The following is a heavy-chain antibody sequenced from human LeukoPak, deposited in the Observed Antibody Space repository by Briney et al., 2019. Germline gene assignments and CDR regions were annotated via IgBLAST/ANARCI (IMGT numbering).Heavy chain of an antibody. CDR2: IYHSGST. Sequence: PSETLSLTCTVSGGSISSGGYYWSWLRQPPGKGLEWIGYIYHSGSTYYNPSLKSRVTISVDRSKNQFSLKLSPVTAADTAVYYCARDIQLWTRGAFDIWGQGTMVTVSS. CDR3: ARDIQLWTRGAFDI. V-gene: IGHV4-30-2*01. J-gene: IGHJ3*02. CDR1: GGSISSGGYY. D-gene: IGHD5-18*01.